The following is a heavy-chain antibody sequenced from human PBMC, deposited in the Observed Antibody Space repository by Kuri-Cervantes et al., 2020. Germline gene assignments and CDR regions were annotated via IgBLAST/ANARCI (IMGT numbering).Heavy chain of an antibody. CDR2: TYYRSKWYN. Sequence: QTLSLTCAISGDSVSSNSAAWNWIRQSPSRGLEWLGRTYYRSKWYNDYAVSVKSRITLNPDTSKNQFSLQLNSVTAADTAVFYCARGLAGVNQRTYYDSWGQGTLVTVSS. J-gene: IGHJ4*02. CDR1: GDSVSSNSAA. V-gene: IGHV6-1*01. D-gene: IGHD2-8*01. CDR3: ARGLAGVNQRTYYDS.